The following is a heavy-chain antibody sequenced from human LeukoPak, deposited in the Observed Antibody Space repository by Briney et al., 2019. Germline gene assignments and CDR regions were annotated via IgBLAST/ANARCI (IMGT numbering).Heavy chain of an antibody. D-gene: IGHD3-10*01. V-gene: IGHV3-23*01. CDR2: ISGSGGST. J-gene: IGHJ4*02. CDR1: GFTFSSYA. Sequence: GGSLRLSCAASGFTFSSYAMSWVRQAPGKGLEWVSAISGSGGSTYYADSVKGRFTISRDNSKNTLYLQMNSLRAEDTAVYYCATGGGDFYYFDYWGQGTLVTVSS. CDR3: ATGGGDFYYFDY.